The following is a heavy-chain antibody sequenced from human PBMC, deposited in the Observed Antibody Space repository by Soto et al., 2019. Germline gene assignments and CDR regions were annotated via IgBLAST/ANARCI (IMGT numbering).Heavy chain of an antibody. CDR3: ARGDSPVQFDY. CDR1: GYTFINYG. V-gene: IGHV1-18*01. D-gene: IGHD4-4*01. Sequence: QVQLVQSGAEMRKPGASVKVSCKTSGYTFINYGISWVRQAPGQGLAWMGWINGYNGNTNYEQNFQGRVAMTTDTSTSTVYMELRNLRSDDTAVYYCARGDSPVQFDYWGQGTLVTVSS. J-gene: IGHJ4*02. CDR2: INGYNGNT.